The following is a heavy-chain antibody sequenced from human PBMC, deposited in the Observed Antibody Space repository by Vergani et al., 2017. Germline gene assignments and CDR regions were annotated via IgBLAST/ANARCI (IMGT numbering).Heavy chain of an antibody. V-gene: IGHV3-11*04. CDR1: GFQSSDHY. CDR3: AKNPGISTTRHYSAMDL. D-gene: IGHD1-1*01. CDR2: ISPGASTV. Sequence: LEESGGGSVKPGGSLRPSGAASGFQSSDHYMSWIRQAPGKGLEWVSYISPGASTVSYTDSVTGRFTVSRDNDNDSLTLDMTTLRIENAAVYYCAKNPGISTTRHYSAMDLWGQGTTVTVSS. J-gene: IGHJ6*02.